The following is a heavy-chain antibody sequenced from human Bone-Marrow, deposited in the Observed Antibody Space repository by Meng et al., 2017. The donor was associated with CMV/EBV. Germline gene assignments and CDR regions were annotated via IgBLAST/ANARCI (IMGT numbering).Heavy chain of an antibody. CDR2: INWNGGST. Sequence: GGPLRLSCAASGFTFDDYGMSWVRQAPGKGLEWVCGINWNGGSTGYADSVKGRCTISRDNAKNSMYLQMNSLRAEDTAVYYCAKGGFPIHYYFDYWGQGTLVTVSS. J-gene: IGHJ4*02. CDR1: GFTFDDYG. CDR3: AKGGFPIHYYFDY. D-gene: IGHD5-18*01. V-gene: IGHV3-20*04.